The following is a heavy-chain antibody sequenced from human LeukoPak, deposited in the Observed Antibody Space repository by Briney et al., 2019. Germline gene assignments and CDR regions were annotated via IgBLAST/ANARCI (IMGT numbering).Heavy chain of an antibody. CDR2: IIPIFGTA. J-gene: IGHJ5*02. D-gene: IGHD2-15*01. CDR3: ARVYCSGGSCFSHWFDP. Sequence: GSSVKVSCKASGGTFSSYAISWVRQAPGQGLEWMGGIIPIFGTANYAQKFQGRVTITRDTSASTAYMELSSLRSEDTAVYYCARVYCSGGSCFSHWFDPWGQGTLVTVSS. V-gene: IGHV1-69*05. CDR1: GGTFSSYA.